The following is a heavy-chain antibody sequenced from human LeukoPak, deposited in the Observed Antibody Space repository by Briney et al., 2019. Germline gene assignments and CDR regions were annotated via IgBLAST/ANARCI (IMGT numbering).Heavy chain of an antibody. CDR1: GLTFSDYA. CDR3: AKDYSDSRVADVFFEY. J-gene: IGHJ4*02. D-gene: IGHD2-15*01. Sequence: QPGGSLRLSCAASGLTFSDYAMSWFRRAPGKGLEWVSGITSGFTPHYADSVKGRFTISRDNSKNTFHLQLNSLRAEDTAVYYCAKDYSDSRVADVFFEYWGQGTLVTVSS. V-gene: IGHV3-23*01. CDR2: ITSGFTP.